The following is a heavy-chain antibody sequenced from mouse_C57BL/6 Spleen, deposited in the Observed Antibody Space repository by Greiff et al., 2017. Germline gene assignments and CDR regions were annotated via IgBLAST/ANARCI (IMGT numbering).Heavy chain of an antibody. CDR3: ARPPAVSNWYFDV. J-gene: IGHJ1*03. CDR2: ISSGSSTI. Sequence: EVKLMESGGGLVKPGGSLKLSCAASGFTFSDYGMHWVRQAPEKGLEWVAYISSGSSTIYYADTVKGRFTISRDNATNTGFLQMTSLTSEDTAMYYCARPPAVSNWYFDVWGTGTTVTVSS. CDR1: GFTFSDYG. V-gene: IGHV5-17*01.